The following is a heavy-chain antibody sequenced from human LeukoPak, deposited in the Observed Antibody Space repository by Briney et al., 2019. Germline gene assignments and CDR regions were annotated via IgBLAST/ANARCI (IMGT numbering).Heavy chain of an antibody. D-gene: IGHD3-22*01. CDR2: IYYSGST. J-gene: IGHJ4*02. CDR3: ARTTYDYDSSGYYYFDY. CDR1: GGSISSYY. Sequence: SETLSLTCTVSGGSISSYYWSWIRQPPGKGLEWIGYIYYSGSTNYNPSLKSRVTISVDTSKNQFSLKLSSVTAADTAVYYCARTTYDYDSSGYYYFDYWGQGTLVTVSS. V-gene: IGHV4-59*01.